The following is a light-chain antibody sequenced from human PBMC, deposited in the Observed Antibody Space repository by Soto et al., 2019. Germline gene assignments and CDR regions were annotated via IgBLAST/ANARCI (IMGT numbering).Light chain of an antibody. CDR3: CSYAGSTTYV. CDR1: SRDVGSYDL. V-gene: IGLV2-23*01. CDR2: EGT. J-gene: IGLJ1*01. Sequence: HSALTQPASVSGSPGQSITISCTGTSRDVGSYDLVSWYQHHPGKAPKLMIYEGTKRPSGVSNRFSGSKSGNTASLAISGLQAEDEADYYCCSYAGSTTYVFGTGTKLTVL.